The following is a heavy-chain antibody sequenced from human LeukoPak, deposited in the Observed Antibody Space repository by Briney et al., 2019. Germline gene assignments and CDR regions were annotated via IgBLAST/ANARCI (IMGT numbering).Heavy chain of an antibody. D-gene: IGHD4-17*01. CDR1: GFTFSSYG. V-gene: IGHV3-30*03. CDR3: ARGSDYLFDC. CDR2: ISYDGSNK. Sequence: PGGSLRLSCAASGFTFSSYGMHWVRQAPGKGLEWVAVISYDGSNKYYADSVKGRFTVSRDNAKNSLYLQMNSLRVEDTAVYYCARGSDYLFDCWGQGTLVTVSS. J-gene: IGHJ4*02.